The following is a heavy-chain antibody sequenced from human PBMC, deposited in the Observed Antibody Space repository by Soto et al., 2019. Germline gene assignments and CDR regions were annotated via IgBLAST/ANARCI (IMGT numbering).Heavy chain of an antibody. Sequence: PSETLSLTCAVSGYSISSSDWWGWIRQPPGKGLEWIGYIYYSGTTYYNPSLKSRVTMSVDTSKNQFSLKLTSVKAVDTAVYYCARGELQGPIDYWGQGTLVNVSS. CDR3: ARGELQGPIDY. D-gene: IGHD1-26*01. V-gene: IGHV4-28*03. CDR1: GYSISSSDW. CDR2: IYYSGTT. J-gene: IGHJ4*02.